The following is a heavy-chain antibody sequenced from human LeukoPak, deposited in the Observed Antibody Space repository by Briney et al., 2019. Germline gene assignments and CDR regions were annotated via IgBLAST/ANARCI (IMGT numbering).Heavy chain of an antibody. CDR3: ARGEEDRIVGATTTFDY. CDR2: INHSGST. V-gene: IGHV4-34*01. CDR1: GGSFSGYY. J-gene: IGHJ4*02. D-gene: IGHD1-26*01. Sequence: SETLSLTCAVYGGSFSGYYWSWIRQPPGKGLEWIGEINHSGSTNYNPSLKSRVTISVDTSKNQFSLKLSSVTAADTAVYYCARGEEDRIVGATTTFDYWGQGTLVTVSS.